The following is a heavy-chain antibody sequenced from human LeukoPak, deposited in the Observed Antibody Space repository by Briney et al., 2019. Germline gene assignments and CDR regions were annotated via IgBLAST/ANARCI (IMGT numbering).Heavy chain of an antibody. D-gene: IGHD3-22*01. Sequence: PAETLSLTCTVSGGSFSDYYWTWIRQPPGKGLEWIGYSGSSNYNPSLKSRVTISVDTSKNQFSLKLSSVTAADTAVYYCARDAPYYYDSSGYYYGWYFDLWGRGTLVTVSS. V-gene: IGHV4-59*12. J-gene: IGHJ2*01. CDR3: ARDAPYYYDSSGYYYGWYFDL. CDR1: GGSFSDYY. CDR2: SGSS.